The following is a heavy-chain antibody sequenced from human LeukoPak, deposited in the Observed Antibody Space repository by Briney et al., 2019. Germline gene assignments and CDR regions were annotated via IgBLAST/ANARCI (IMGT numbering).Heavy chain of an antibody. D-gene: IGHD2-2*02. V-gene: IGHV3-23*01. CDR1: GFTFSSYA. Sequence: PGASLRLSCAASGFTFSSYAMSWVRQVPGKGLEWVSAISGSGGSTYYADSVKGRFTISRDNSKNTLYLQMNSLRAEDTAVYYCAKRDCSTSCYSYYFDYWGQGTLVTVSS. CDR3: AKRDCSTSCYSYYFDY. CDR2: ISGSGGST. J-gene: IGHJ4*02.